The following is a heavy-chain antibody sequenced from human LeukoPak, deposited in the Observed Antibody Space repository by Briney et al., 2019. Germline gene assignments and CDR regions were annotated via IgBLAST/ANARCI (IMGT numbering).Heavy chain of an antibody. Sequence: SETLSLTCAVYGGSFSGYYWSWIRQPPGKGLEWIGEINHSGSTNYNPSLKSRVTISVDTSKNQFSLKLSSVTAADTAVYYCARGPVASYYYDSSGYYYFDYWGQGTLVTVSS. V-gene: IGHV4-34*01. CDR2: INHSGST. CDR1: GGSFSGYY. J-gene: IGHJ4*02. D-gene: IGHD3-22*01. CDR3: ARGPVASYYYDSSGYYYFDY.